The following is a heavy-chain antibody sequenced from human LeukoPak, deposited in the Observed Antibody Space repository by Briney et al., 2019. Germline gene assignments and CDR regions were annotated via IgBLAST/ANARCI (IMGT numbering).Heavy chain of an antibody. D-gene: IGHD3-16*01. CDR1: GYTFTSYG. CDR2: ITAYNDNT. Sequence: ASVKVSFKASGYTFTSYGISWVRQAPGQGLEWMGWITAYNDNTYYAQKLQGRVTMTTDTSTSTDYMELRSLRSDDTAVYYCARDTKRSRARWENLGIDPWGQGTLVTVSS. J-gene: IGHJ5*02. CDR3: ARDTKRSRARWENLGIDP. V-gene: IGHV1-18*01.